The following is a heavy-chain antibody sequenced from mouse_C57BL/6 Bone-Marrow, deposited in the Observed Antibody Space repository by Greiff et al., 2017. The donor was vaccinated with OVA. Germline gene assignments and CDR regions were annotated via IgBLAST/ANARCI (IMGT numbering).Heavy chain of an antibody. CDR1: GYTFTDYY. CDR2: IYPGSGNT. Sequence: QVQLQQSGAELVRPGASVKLSCKASGYTFTDYYINWVKQRPGQGLEWIARIYPGSGNTYYNEKFKGKATLTAEKSSSTAYMQLSSLTSEDSAVYFCARPAYYSNYEGAMDYWGQGTSVTVSS. V-gene: IGHV1-76*01. J-gene: IGHJ4*01. CDR3: ARPAYYSNYEGAMDY. D-gene: IGHD2-5*01.